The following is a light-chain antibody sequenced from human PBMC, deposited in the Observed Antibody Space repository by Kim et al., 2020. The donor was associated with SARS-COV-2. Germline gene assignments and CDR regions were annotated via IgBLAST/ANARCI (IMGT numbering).Light chain of an antibody. Sequence: SYELTQPPSVSVAPGKTATITCEGNNIGRKSVHWYQQKPGQAPVLVIYYDRDRPSGIPERFSGSNSANTATLTISIVEAGDEADYYCQVWDSGSDRLWVFGGGTKLTVL. CDR1: NIGRKS. CDR3: QVWDSGSDRLWV. J-gene: IGLJ3*02. V-gene: IGLV3-21*04. CDR2: YDR.